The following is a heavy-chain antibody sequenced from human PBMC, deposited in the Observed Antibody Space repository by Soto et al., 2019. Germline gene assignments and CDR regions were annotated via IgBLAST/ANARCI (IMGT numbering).Heavy chain of an antibody. J-gene: IGHJ4*02. Sequence: SETLSLTCTVSGGSISSGNYYWSWIRQHPGKGLEWIGYIYYSGSTYYNPSLKSRVTISVDTSKNQLSLKLSSVTAADTAVYYCARDASGSYSDYWGQGTLVTVSS. CDR2: IYYSGST. CDR1: GGSISSGNYY. D-gene: IGHD3-10*01. CDR3: ARDASGSYSDY. V-gene: IGHV4-31*03.